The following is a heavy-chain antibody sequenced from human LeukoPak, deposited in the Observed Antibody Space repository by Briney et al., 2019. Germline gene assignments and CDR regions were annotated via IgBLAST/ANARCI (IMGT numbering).Heavy chain of an antibody. CDR1: GFTFSDYG. D-gene: IGHD1-1*01. V-gene: IGHV3-30*02. Sequence: QPGGSLRLSCAASGFTFSDYGMHWVRQTPGKGLEWVAFIRYDASNEYYADSVKGRFTISRDNAKNSLYLQMNSLRAEDTAVYYCARNDWNGLYFDYWGQGTLVTVSS. CDR3: ARNDWNGLYFDY. J-gene: IGHJ4*02. CDR2: IRYDASNE.